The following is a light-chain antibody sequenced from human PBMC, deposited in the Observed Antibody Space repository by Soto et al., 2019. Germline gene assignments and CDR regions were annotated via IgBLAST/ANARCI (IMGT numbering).Light chain of an antibody. CDR1: QSVTSSY. Sequence: EVVLTQSPGTLSLSPGERATLSCRASQSVTSSYLAWYQQKPGQDPRLVIYGASSRATGIPARFSGSGYGTQFTLTIRRLEADDYSVNYCQQYGIPPPRTFGQGNKVEIK. CDR2: GAS. V-gene: IGKV3-20*01. J-gene: IGKJ1*01. CDR3: QQYGIPPPRT.